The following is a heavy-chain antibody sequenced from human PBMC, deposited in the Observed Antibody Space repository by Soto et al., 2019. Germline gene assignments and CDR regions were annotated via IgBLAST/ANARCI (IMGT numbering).Heavy chain of an antibody. CDR3: ARVRGYSYGDIDY. Sequence: PGGSLRLSCAASGFTFSSYSMNWVRQAPGKGLEWVSSISSSSSYIYYADSVKGRFTISRDNAKNSLYLQMNSLRAEDTAVYYCARVRGYSYGDIDYWGQGTLVTVSS. D-gene: IGHD5-18*01. CDR1: GFTFSSYS. V-gene: IGHV3-21*01. CDR2: ISSSSSYI. J-gene: IGHJ4*02.